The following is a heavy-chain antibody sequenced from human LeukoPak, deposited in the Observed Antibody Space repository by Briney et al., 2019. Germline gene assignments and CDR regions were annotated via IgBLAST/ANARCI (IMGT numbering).Heavy chain of an antibody. D-gene: IGHD3-10*01. Sequence: AGGSLRLSCAASGFTFSVYSLNWVRQAPGKGLEWVSSISSSSGYIYYADSVKGRFTISRDNAKNSLFLQMNSLRAEDTAVYYCARVDPITMVRGGLFDYWGQGTLVTVSS. V-gene: IGHV3-21*01. CDR3: ARVDPITMVRGGLFDY. CDR2: ISSSSGYI. CDR1: GFTFSVYS. J-gene: IGHJ4*02.